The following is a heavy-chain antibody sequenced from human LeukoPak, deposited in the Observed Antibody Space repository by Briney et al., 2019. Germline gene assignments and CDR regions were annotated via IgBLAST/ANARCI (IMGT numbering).Heavy chain of an antibody. CDR2: IIPIFGTA. V-gene: IGHV1-69*13. J-gene: IGHJ4*02. D-gene: IGHD1-1*01. CDR3: ARWKSHRGYYFDY. CDR1: GGTFSSYA. Sequence: GASVKVSCKASGGTFSSYAISWVRQAPGQGLEWMGGIIPIFGTANYAQKFQGRVTITADESTSTAYMELSSLRSEDTAVYYCARWKSHRGYYFDYWGQGTLVTVSS.